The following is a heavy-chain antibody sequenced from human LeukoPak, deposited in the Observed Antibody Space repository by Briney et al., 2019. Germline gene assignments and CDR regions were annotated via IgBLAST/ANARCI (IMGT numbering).Heavy chain of an antibody. V-gene: IGHV3-15*01. CDR3: TTVQSIRSGWSRFDY. CDR2: IKSKTDGGTT. Sequence: GGSLRLSCAASGFTFSSYGMHWVRQAPGKGLEWVGRIKSKTDGGTTDYAAPVKGRFTISRDDSKNTLYLQMNSLKTEDTAVYYCTTVQSIRSGWSRFDYWGQGTLVTVSS. D-gene: IGHD6-19*01. CDR1: GFTFSSYG. J-gene: IGHJ4*02.